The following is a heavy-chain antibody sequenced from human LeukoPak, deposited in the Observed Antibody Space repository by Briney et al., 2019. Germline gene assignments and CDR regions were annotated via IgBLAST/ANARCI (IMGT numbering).Heavy chain of an antibody. J-gene: IGHJ4*02. V-gene: IGHV4-34*01. D-gene: IGHD1-26*01. CDR2: INHSGST. CDR3: ARGVLVGATRKFDY. Sequence: SETLSLTCAVYGGSFSGYYWSWIRQPPGKGLEWIGEINHSGSTNYNPSLKSRVTISVDTSKNQFSLKLSSVTAADTAVYYCARGVLVGATRKFDYWGLGTLVTVSS. CDR1: GGSFSGYY.